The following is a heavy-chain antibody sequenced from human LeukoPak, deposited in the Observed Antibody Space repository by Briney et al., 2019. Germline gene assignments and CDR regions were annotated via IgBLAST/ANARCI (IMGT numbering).Heavy chain of an antibody. J-gene: IGHJ4*02. V-gene: IGHV4-61*02. CDR3: ARFPRSVGVVINDY. D-gene: IGHD3-3*01. CDR1: GGSISSGSYY. CDR2: IYTSGST. Sequence: SQTLSLTCTVSGGSISSGSYYWSWIRQPAGKGLEWIGRIYTSGSTNYNPSLKSRVTISVDTSKNQFSLKLSSVTAADTAVYYCARFPRSVGVVINDYWGQGTLVTVSS.